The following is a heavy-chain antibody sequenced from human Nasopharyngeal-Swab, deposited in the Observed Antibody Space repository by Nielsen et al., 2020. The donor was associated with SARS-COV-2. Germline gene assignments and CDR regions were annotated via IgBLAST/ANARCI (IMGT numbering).Heavy chain of an antibody. V-gene: IGHV1-2*06. CDR1: GYTFTGYY. Sequence: ASVKDTCNASGYTFTGYYMHWVRQPAGQGLEWMGRINPNSGGTNYAQKFQGRVTMTRDTSISTAYMELSRLRSDETAVYYCARGEVLGSTSYNWFDPWGQGTLVTVSS. CDR3: ARGEVLGSTSYNWFDP. D-gene: IGHD3-10*01. J-gene: IGHJ5*02. CDR2: INPNSGGT.